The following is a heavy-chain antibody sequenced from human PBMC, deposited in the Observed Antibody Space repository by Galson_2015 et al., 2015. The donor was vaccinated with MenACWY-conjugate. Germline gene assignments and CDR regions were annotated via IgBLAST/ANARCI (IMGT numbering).Heavy chain of an antibody. Sequence: SLRLSCAASGSTFSSYSMNWVRQAPGKGLEWVSYISSSSSTIYYADSVKGRFTISRDNAKNSLYLQMNSLRDEDTAVYYCARVGGYPYYYYYCMDVWGKGTTATVSS. CDR3: ARVGGYPYYYYYCMDV. CDR1: GSTFSSYS. J-gene: IGHJ6*04. V-gene: IGHV3-48*02. D-gene: IGHD2-15*01. CDR2: ISSSSSTI.